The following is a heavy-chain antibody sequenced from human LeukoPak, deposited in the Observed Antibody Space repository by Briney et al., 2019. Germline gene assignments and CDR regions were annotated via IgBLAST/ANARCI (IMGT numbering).Heavy chain of an antibody. Sequence: GGSLRLSCAVSGFTVSSNSMTWVRQAPGKGLEWIAYMTSYGSGKYSDSVKGRFTISRDAASKSLFLQMNSLRVEDTAVYYCTRDQDAGYALGHWGQGTLVTVTS. D-gene: IGHD5-18*01. CDR3: TRDQDAGYALGH. CDR2: MTSYGSG. CDR1: GFTVSSNS. V-gene: IGHV3-11*01. J-gene: IGHJ4*02.